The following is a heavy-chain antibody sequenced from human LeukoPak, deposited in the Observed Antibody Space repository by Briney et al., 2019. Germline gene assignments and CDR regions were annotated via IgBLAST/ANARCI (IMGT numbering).Heavy chain of an antibody. CDR3: ARDKGIAVAGYYYYGMDV. D-gene: IGHD6-19*01. J-gene: IGHJ6*02. Sequence: GGSLRLSCAASGFTVSSSFMNWVRHAPGKGVWWVSVIYSGVSTYYADSVKGRFTISRHNSKNKLYLQMNSLTTEDTAVYYCARDKGIAVAGYYYYGMDVWGQGTTVTVSS. CDR2: IYSGVST. CDR1: GFTVSSSF. V-gene: IGHV3-53*04.